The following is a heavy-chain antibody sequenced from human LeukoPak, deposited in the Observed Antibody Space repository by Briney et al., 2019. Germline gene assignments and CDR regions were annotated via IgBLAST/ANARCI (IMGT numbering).Heavy chain of an antibody. CDR3: ARDPEGHGYYFDY. Sequence: SETLSLTCTVSGGSTSNYFCTWLRQSAGKGLEWIGRIHTSGSTNYNPSLKSRVSMSVDTSKNQFSLKLSSVAAADTAVYYCARDPEGHGYYFDYWGQGALVTVSS. CDR2: IHTSGST. CDR1: GGSTSNYF. V-gene: IGHV4-4*07. D-gene: IGHD3-3*01. J-gene: IGHJ4*02.